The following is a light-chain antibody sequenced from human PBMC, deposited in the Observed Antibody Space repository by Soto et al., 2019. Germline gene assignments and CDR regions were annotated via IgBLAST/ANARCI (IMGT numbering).Light chain of an antibody. Sequence: EIVFTQSPATLSLSPGERATLSCRASQSVTNYLAWYQQNPGQAPRLLIYGASNRATGIPARFSGSGSGTDFTLTISSLEPEDFAVYYCQQRSNWPSGTFGQGTKVDIK. J-gene: IGKJ1*01. CDR3: QQRSNWPSGT. CDR1: QSVTNY. CDR2: GAS. V-gene: IGKV3-11*01.